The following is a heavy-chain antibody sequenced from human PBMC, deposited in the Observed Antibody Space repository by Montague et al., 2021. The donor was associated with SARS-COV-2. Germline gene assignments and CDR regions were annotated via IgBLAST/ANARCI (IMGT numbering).Heavy chain of an antibody. CDR2: TYYRSRWYN. Sequence: CAISGDSVPSNSAAWNWIRQSPSRGLEWLGRTYYRSRWYNDYAVSVKSRITISPDTSKNQFSLQLNSVTPEDTAVYYCARGGWGAPGTGRLFDYWGQGTLVTVSS. J-gene: IGHJ4*02. D-gene: IGHD3-10*01. CDR1: GDSVPSNSAA. V-gene: IGHV6-1*01. CDR3: ARGGWGAPGTGRLFDY.